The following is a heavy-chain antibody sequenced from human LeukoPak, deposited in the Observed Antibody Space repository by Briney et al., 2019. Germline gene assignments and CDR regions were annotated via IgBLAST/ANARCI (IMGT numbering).Heavy chain of an antibody. CDR1: GYTFTHYG. V-gene: IGHV1-18*01. CDR3: ARSLAAGESYYFDY. Sequence: ASVKVSCKASGYTFTHYGISWVRQAPGQGLEWMGWISAYSGNTSYAQKLQGRVIMTTDTSTSTAYMELRSLRSDDTAVYYCARSLAAGESYYFDYWGQGTLVTVSS. J-gene: IGHJ4*02. CDR2: ISAYSGNT. D-gene: IGHD6-13*01.